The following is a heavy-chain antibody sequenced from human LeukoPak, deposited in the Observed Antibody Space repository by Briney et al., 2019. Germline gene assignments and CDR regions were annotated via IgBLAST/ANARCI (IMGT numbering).Heavy chain of an antibody. CDR3: ARDTEATGLFDP. D-gene: IGHD5-18*01. CDR2: INHSGST. CDR1: GGSFSGYY. J-gene: IGHJ5*02. V-gene: IGHV4-34*01. Sequence: SETLSLTCAVYGGSFSGYYWSWIRQPPGKGLEWIGEINHSGSTNYNPSLKSRVTISVDTSKNQFSLKLSSVTAADTAVYYCARDTEATGLFDPWGQGTLVTVSS.